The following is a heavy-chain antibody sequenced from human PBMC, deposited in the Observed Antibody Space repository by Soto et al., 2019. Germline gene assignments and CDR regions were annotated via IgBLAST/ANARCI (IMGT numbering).Heavy chain of an antibody. CDR3: ARYVDTAMVTGFDY. CDR2: IIPIFGTA. D-gene: IGHD5-18*01. J-gene: IGHJ4*02. Sequence: SVKVSCKASGGTFSSYAISWVRQAPGQGLEWMGGIIPIFGTANYAQKFQGRVTITADKSTSTAYMELSSLRSEDTAVYYCARYVDTAMVTGFDYWGQGTLVTVSS. V-gene: IGHV1-69*06. CDR1: GGTFSSYA.